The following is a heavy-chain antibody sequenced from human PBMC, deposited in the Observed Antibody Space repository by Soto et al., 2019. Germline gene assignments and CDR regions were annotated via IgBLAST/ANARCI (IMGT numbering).Heavy chain of an antibody. CDR1: GASISSTSY. D-gene: IGHD3-10*01. Sequence: QLQLQESGPGLVKPSGTLSLTCTVSGASISSTSYWGWIRQPPGKGLEWIGAMYHRGNTYYSPSLTSRVNVSVDTSKNQISLRLTSVTAADTAVYYCARQTGLVRGVIDSWGQGTLVTVSS. J-gene: IGHJ4*02. CDR3: ARQTGLVRGVIDS. CDR2: MYHRGNT. V-gene: IGHV4-39*01.